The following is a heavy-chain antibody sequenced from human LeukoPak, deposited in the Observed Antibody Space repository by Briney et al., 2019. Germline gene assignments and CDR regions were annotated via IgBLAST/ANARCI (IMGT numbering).Heavy chain of an antibody. CDR3: AHSISHLNDYGVYGWLSPGENWFDP. CDR1: GFSLSTSGVG. Sequence: SGPTLVKPTQTLTLTCTFSGFSLSTSGVGVGWIRQPPGKALEWLALIYWDDDKRYSPSLKSRLTITKDTSKNQVVLTMTNMDPVDTATYYCAHSISHLNDYGVYGWLSPGENWFDPWGQGTLVTVSS. V-gene: IGHV2-5*02. D-gene: IGHD4-17*01. CDR2: IYWDDDK. J-gene: IGHJ5*02.